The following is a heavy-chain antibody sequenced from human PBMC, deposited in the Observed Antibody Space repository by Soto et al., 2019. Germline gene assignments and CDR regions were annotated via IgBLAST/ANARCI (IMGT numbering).Heavy chain of an antibody. Sequence: QITLKESGPTLVKPTQTLTLTCTFSGFSLSTSGVGVGWIRQPPGKALEWLALIYWDDDKRYSPSLKSRLTITKDTSKSQVVLTMTSMDPVDTATYSCAHRRRGSYFDSWGQGTLVTVSS. V-gene: IGHV2-5*02. CDR1: GFSLSTSGVG. CDR3: AHRRRGSYFDS. D-gene: IGHD3-16*01. J-gene: IGHJ4*02. CDR2: IYWDDDK.